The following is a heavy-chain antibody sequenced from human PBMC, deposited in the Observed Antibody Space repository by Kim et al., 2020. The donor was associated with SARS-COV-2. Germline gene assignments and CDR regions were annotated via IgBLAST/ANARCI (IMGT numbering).Heavy chain of an antibody. CDR2: IYYSGST. V-gene: IGHV4-59*08. J-gene: IGHJ4*02. CDR1: GGSISSYY. Sequence: SETLSLTCTVSGGSISSYYWSWIRQPPGKGLEWIGYIYYSGSTNYNPSLKSRVTISVDTSKNQFSLKLSSVTAADTAVYCCARLEQSGSSFDYWGQGTLVTVSS. CDR3: ARLEQSGSSFDY. D-gene: IGHD6-6*01.